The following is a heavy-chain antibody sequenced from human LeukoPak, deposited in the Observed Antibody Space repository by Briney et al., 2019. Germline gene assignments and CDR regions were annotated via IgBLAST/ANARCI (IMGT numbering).Heavy chain of an antibody. CDR2: ISGSGTNK. CDR3: ARDHSVGY. Sequence: GGSLRLSCAASGFTFSSYEMNWVRQVPGKGLEWLTYISGSGTNKYYADSVKGRFTISRDNAKNSLYLHMNSLRAEDTAVYYCARDHSVGYWGQGTLVTVSS. V-gene: IGHV3-48*03. J-gene: IGHJ4*02. CDR1: GFTFSSYE.